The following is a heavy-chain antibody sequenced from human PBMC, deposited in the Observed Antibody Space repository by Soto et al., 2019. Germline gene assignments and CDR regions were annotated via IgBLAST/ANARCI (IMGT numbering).Heavy chain of an antibody. V-gene: IGHV1-8*01. Sequence: QVQLVQSGAEVKELGAPVKVSCQASGYSFTSLDINWMRQATGQGLEWMGWMSPGSGSAGYAQKFQGRVTMTRDTSRGTAYMELSSLRSEDTAVYYCARGVDAGVDFWGQGTLVTV. CDR2: MSPGSGSA. D-gene: IGHD3-10*01. CDR3: ARGVDAGVDF. CDR1: GYSFTSLD. J-gene: IGHJ4*02.